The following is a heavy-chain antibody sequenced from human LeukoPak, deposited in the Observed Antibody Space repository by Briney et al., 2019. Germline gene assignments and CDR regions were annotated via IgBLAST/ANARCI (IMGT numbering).Heavy chain of an antibody. CDR1: GYRITDYW. Sequence: GESLKICCQASGYRITDYWIGWVRQMPGKGLEWMGSIDPGDSDTRYSPSFQGQVTISADKSISIAYLQWSSLKASDTAMYYCARHWRPKGITMIRGVRPYYYMDVWGKGTTVTVSS. CDR2: IDPGDSDT. CDR3: ARHWRPKGITMIRGVRPYYYMDV. J-gene: IGHJ6*03. D-gene: IGHD3-10*01. V-gene: IGHV5-51*01.